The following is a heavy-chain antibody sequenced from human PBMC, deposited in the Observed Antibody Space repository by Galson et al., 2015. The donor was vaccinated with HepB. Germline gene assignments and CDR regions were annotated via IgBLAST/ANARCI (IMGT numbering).Heavy chain of an antibody. V-gene: IGHV2-5*02. CDR1: GFSLNSRGVG. Sequence: PALVKPTQTLTLTRTFSGFSLNSRGVGVGWIRQPPGKALEWLALIFLDDDPRYTPLLKSRLSVTKDTSQNQVVLKLTSVDPVDTATYYCAHMDLGLTSFAYWGQGTLVTVSS. D-gene: IGHD3/OR15-3a*01. CDR2: IFLDDDP. J-gene: IGHJ4*02. CDR3: AHMDLGLTSFAY.